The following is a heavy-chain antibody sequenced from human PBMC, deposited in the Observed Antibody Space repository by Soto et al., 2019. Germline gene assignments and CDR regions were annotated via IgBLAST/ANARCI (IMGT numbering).Heavy chain of an antibody. V-gene: IGHV3-23*01. J-gene: IGHJ6*02. CDR2: ISGSGGST. CDR3: AKEVRYSGSSNKRYYYYGMDV. Sequence: PGGSLRLSCAASGFTVSSNYMSWVRQAPGKGLEWVSAISGSGGSTYYADSVKGRFTISRDNSKNTLYLQMNSLRAEDTAVYYCAKEVRYSGSSNKRYYYYGMDVWGQGTTVTVSS. D-gene: IGHD1-26*01. CDR1: GFTVSSNY.